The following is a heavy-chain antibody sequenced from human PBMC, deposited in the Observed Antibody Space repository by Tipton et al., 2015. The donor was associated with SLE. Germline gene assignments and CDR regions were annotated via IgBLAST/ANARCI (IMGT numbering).Heavy chain of an antibody. Sequence: SLRLSCAASGVSFSDDWMHWVRQTAGKGLVWVSRINSDGSSTVYADSVKGRFTISRDNAKNTLYLQMNSLRAEDTAVYYCASQMTIRDAFDIWGQGTMVTVSS. CDR3: ASQMTIRDAFDI. D-gene: IGHD5-24*01. J-gene: IGHJ3*02. V-gene: IGHV3-74*01. CDR1: GVSFSDDW. CDR2: INSDGSST.